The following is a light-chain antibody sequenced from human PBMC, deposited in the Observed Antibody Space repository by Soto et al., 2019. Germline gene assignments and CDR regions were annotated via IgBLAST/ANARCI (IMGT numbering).Light chain of an antibody. CDR2: EAS. CDR3: QQYNSWPIT. CDR1: QSVSSY. J-gene: IGKJ5*01. Sequence: EIVLTQSPATLSLSPGERATLSCRASQSVSSYLAWYQQKPGQAPRLLMYEASTRATGIPARFSGGGSGTDFTLTISSLEPEDFAVYYCQQYNSWPITFGQGTRLENK. V-gene: IGKV3-11*01.